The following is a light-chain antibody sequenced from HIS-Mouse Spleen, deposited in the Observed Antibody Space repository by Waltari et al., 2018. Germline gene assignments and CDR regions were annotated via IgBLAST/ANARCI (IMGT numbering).Light chain of an antibody. CDR2: EDS. J-gene: IGLJ2*01. CDR3: YSTDSSGNHRV. Sequence: SYELTQPPSVSVSPGQTARITCSGDALPTQSASWYQQNSGQAPVLVIYEDSKRPSGIPERFSGSSSGTMATLTISGAQVEDEADYYCYSTDSSGNHRVFGGGTKLTVL. CDR1: ALPTQS. V-gene: IGLV3-10*01.